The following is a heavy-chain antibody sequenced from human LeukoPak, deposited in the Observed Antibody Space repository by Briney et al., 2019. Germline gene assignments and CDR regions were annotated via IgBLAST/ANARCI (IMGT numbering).Heavy chain of an antibody. CDR2: ISPSGDIK. J-gene: IGHJ4*02. Sequence: GGSLRLSCVASGFTFSRHGMNWVRQAPGKGLEWVPGISPSGDIKYYVDSVKGRFTVSGDNSKNTLYLQINSLRDEDTAVYYCAKDDAWLQYNDWGQGTLVTVSS. CDR3: AKDDAWLQYND. V-gene: IGHV3-23*01. CDR1: GFTFSRHG. D-gene: IGHD5-24*01.